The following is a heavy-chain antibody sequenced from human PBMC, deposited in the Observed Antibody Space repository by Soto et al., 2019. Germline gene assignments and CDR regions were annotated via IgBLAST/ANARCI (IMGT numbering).Heavy chain of an antibody. D-gene: IGHD4-17*01. CDR3: ARSDGPLGDY. V-gene: IGHV1-3*01. J-gene: IGHJ4*02. CDR2: INAGIGNT. Sequence: QVQLVQSGAEVKKPGASVKVSCKASGYTFTSYAMHWVRQAPGQRLEWMGWINAGIGNTKYSQKFQGRVTITRDTSASTAYMELSSLRSEDTAVYYCARSDGPLGDYWGQGTLVTVSS. CDR1: GYTFTSYA.